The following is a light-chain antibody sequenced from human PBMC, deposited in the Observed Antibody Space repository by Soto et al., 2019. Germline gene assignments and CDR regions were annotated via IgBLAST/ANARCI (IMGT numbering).Light chain of an antibody. J-gene: IGKJ3*01. V-gene: IGKV3-20*01. CDR3: QQYGSSPVT. Sequence: EIVLTQSPGTLSLSPGERATLSCRASQSVSSSYLAWYQQKPGQAPRLLIYGASSRATGIPDRFSGSGSGTDFTLPISRLEAEDFAVYYCQQYGSSPVTFGPGTKVDIK. CDR2: GAS. CDR1: QSVSSSY.